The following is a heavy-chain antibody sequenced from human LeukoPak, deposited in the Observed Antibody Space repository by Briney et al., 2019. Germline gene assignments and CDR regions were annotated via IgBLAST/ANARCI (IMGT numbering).Heavy chain of an antibody. J-gene: IGHJ5*02. Sequence: SETLSLTCTVSGYSSSSGYYWGWIRQSPGKGLEWIGSIYHSGGTTYYNPSLKSRVTISLDTSKNQFSLKLSSVTAADTAVYYCARVGRGYLWFDPWGQGTLVTVSS. D-gene: IGHD3-22*01. CDR1: GYSSSSGYY. V-gene: IGHV4-38-2*02. CDR3: ARVGRGYLWFDP. CDR2: IYHSGGTT.